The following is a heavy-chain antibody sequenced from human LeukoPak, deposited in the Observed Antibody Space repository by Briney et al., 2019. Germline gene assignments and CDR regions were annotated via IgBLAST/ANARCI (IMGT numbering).Heavy chain of an antibody. J-gene: IGHJ4*02. D-gene: IGHD3-22*01. CDR1: GYTFTTYD. CDR2: MNPDSGDT. Sequence: ASVKVSCKASGYTFTTYDMTWVRQATGQGLEWMGWMNPDSGDTGYAQKFQGRVTMTRDTSISTAYMELSRLRSDDTAVYYCAREESYDSSGYGEEATAFDYWGQGTLVTVSS. CDR3: AREESYDSSGYGEEATAFDY. V-gene: IGHV1-8*01.